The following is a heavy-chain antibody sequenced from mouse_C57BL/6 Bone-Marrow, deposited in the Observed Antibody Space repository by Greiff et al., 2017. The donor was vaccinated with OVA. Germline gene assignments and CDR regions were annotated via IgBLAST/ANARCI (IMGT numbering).Heavy chain of an antibody. CDR2: IWSDGST. Sequence: VKLMESGPGLVAPSQSLSITCTVSGFSLTSYGVHWVRQPPGKGLEWLVVIWSDGSTTYNSALKSRLSISKDNSKSQVFLKMNSLQTDDTAMYYCARHRDWDVDAMDYWGQGTSVTVSS. J-gene: IGHJ4*01. V-gene: IGHV2-6-1*01. CDR3: ARHRDWDVDAMDY. CDR1: GFSLTSYG. D-gene: IGHD4-1*01.